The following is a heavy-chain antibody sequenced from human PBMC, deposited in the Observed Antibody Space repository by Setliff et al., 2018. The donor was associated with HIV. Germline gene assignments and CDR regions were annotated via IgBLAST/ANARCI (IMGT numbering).Heavy chain of an antibody. J-gene: IGHJ3*02. CDR1: GDSISSYF. V-gene: IGHV4-59*01. CDR2: MSYSGST. D-gene: IGHD2-21*02. Sequence: SETLSLTCTVSGDSISSYFWSWIRQPPGKGLEWIGYMSYSGSTYYNPSLKSRIIMSVDTSKNQFSLKLSSVTAADTALYYCARSDSYCAGDCYGVDGVDAFDIWGQGTMVTVSS. CDR3: ARSDSYCAGDCYGVDGVDAFDI.